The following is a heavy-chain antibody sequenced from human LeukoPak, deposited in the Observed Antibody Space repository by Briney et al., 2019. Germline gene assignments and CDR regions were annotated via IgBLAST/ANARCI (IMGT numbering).Heavy chain of an antibody. Sequence: GGSLRLSCAASGFTVSSNYMSWVRQAPGKGLEWVSVIYSGGSTYYADSVKGRFTIFRDNSKNTLYLQMNSLRAEDTAVYYCARDGGYCSGGSCYSTYYYYYGMDVWGQGTTVTVSS. CDR1: GFTVSSNY. CDR2: IYSGGST. V-gene: IGHV3-66*01. D-gene: IGHD2-15*01. CDR3: ARDGGYCSGGSCYSTYYYYYGMDV. J-gene: IGHJ6*02.